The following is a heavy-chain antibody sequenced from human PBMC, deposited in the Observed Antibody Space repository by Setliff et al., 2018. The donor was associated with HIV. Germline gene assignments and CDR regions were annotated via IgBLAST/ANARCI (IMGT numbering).Heavy chain of an antibody. J-gene: IGHJ5*02. CDR1: GFTFSTYW. CDR2: ISSSSSYI. CDR3: ARDPRDYGDYAYFDP. D-gene: IGHD4-17*01. Sequence: GGSLRLSCAASGFTFSTYWMHWVRQSPGKGLEWVSFISSSSSYIYYADSVKGRFTISRDNAKNSLYLQMNSLRAEDTAVYYCARDPRDYGDYAYFDPWGQGTLVTVSS. V-gene: IGHV3-21*01.